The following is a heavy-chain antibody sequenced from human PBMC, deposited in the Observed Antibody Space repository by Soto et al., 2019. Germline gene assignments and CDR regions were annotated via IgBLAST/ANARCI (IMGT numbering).Heavy chain of an antibody. D-gene: IGHD5-12*01. V-gene: IGHV4-59*08. Sequence: SETLSLHCTVSGGPIRSYYWSLVRQPPGKGLEWIGYIYYSGSTNYNPSLKSRVTISVDTSKNQFSLKLSSVTAADTAVYYCARHGSGYDYWFDPWGQGTLVTVSS. J-gene: IGHJ5*02. CDR1: GGPIRSYY. CDR3: ARHGSGYDYWFDP. CDR2: IYYSGST.